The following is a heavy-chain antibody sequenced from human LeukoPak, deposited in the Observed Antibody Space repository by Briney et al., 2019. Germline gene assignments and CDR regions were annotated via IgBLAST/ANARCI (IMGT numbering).Heavy chain of an antibody. D-gene: IGHD3-10*01. J-gene: IGHJ4*02. CDR2: TSSDGSNK. CDR3: ARAFPERGV. V-gene: IGHV3-30*01. Sequence: GRSLRLSCAASGFTFGSYVMHWVRQAPGKGLQWVAVTSSDGSNKYYADSVKGRFTISRDNSKNTLYLQMNSLSAEDTAVYYCARAFPERGVWGQGTLVTVSS. CDR1: GFTFGSYV.